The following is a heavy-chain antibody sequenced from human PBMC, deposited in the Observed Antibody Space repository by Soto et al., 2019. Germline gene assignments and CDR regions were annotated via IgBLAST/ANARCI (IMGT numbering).Heavy chain of an antibody. CDR1: GGSISSDY. V-gene: IGHV4-59*01. CDR2: IDYSGST. Sequence: PSETLSLTCPVSGGSISSDYWSWIRQPPGKVLEWIGYIDYSGSTNYNPSLKSRVTISVDTSKNQFSLKLSSVTAADTAVYYCAREGYYGAGSYSEPWHDAFDIWGQGTMVSVSS. D-gene: IGHD3-10*01. CDR3: AREGYYGAGSYSEPWHDAFDI. J-gene: IGHJ3*02.